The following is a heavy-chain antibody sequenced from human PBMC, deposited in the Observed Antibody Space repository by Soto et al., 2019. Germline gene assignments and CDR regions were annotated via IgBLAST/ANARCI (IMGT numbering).Heavy chain of an antibody. V-gene: IGHV1-18*01. J-gene: IGHJ4*02. Sequence: ASVKVSCKASGYTFSNSGMSWLRQAPGQGLEWMAWISAYNDDTNSARQFQGRITLTTDTSTSTAYMELRSLASDDSAMYYCARDDRGSCRCISCPYFDFWGQGTLVTVS. D-gene: IGHD2-2*01. CDR2: ISAYNDDT. CDR3: ARDDRGSCRCISCPYFDF. CDR1: GYTFSNSG.